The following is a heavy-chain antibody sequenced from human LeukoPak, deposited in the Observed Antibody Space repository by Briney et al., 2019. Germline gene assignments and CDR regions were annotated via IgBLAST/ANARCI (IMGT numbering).Heavy chain of an antibody. CDR3: ARLMGSDVDIVATIIDY. CDR1: GGSISSYY. Sequence: SETLSLTCTVSGGSISSYYWSWIRQPPGKGLEWIGYIYYSGSTNYNPSPKSRVTISVDTSKNQFSLKLSSVTAADTAVYYCARLMGSDVDIVATIIDYWGQGTLVTVSS. J-gene: IGHJ4*02. CDR2: IYYSGST. D-gene: IGHD5-12*01. V-gene: IGHV4-59*08.